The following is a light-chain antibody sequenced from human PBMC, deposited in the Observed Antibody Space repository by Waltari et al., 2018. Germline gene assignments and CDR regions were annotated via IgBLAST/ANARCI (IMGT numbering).Light chain of an antibody. CDR1: QDISNS. CDR2: AAS. Sequence: DIQMTQSPSSLSASVGDRVTITCRASQDISNSLAWLQQKPGKAPKPLIYAASTLESGVPSKFSGSGSGTEFTLTISSLQPEDFATYYCQQYNSYPRTFGQGTKVEIK. V-gene: IGKV1-16*02. J-gene: IGKJ1*01. CDR3: QQYNSYPRT.